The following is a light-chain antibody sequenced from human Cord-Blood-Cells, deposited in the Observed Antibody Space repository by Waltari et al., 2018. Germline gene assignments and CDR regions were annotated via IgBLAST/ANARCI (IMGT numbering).Light chain of an antibody. CDR1: QSVSSY. CDR3: QQRSNWPHT. Sequence: EIVLTQSPATRSLSPGERATLSCRASQSVSSYLAWYQQKPGQAPRLLIYDASNRATGSPARFSGSGSGTDFTLTISSLEPEDFAVYYCQQRSNWPHTFGQGTKLEIK. CDR2: DAS. V-gene: IGKV3-11*01. J-gene: IGKJ2*01.